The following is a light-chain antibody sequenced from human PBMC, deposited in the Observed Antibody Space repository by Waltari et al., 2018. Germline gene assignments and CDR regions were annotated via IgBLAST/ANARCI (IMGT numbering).Light chain of an antibody. CDR1: SSNIGAGYD. CDR2: GNG. Sequence: QSVLTQPPSVSGAPGQRVTISCTGSSSNIGAGYDVHWYQQLPGTAPKLLIYGNGTRPYGVPDRFSGSKSGTSASLAITGLQAEDEADYYCQSYDSSLSALWVFGGGTKLTVL. CDR3: QSYDSSLSALWV. V-gene: IGLV1-40*01. J-gene: IGLJ3*02.